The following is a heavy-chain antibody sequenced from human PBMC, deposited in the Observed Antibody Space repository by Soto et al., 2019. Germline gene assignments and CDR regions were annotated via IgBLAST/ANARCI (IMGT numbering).Heavy chain of an antibody. D-gene: IGHD3-10*01. CDR3: ARETGASYYYGMDV. J-gene: IGHJ6*02. Sequence: PGESLKISCKASGYSFSNYWIGWVRQMPGKGLEWMGVIYPHDSDTKYSPSFQGQVTISVDKSLSTVYLQWSSLRASDTAMYFCARETGASYYYGMDVWGQGTTVTVSS. CDR1: GYSFSNYW. CDR2: IYPHDSDT. V-gene: IGHV5-51*01.